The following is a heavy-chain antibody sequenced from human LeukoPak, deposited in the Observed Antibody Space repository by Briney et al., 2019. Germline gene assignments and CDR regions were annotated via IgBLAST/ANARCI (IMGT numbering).Heavy chain of an antibody. J-gene: IGHJ4*02. V-gene: IGHV4-34*01. D-gene: IGHD6-13*01. CDR2: INHSGST. Sequence: SETLSLTCAVYGGSFSGYYWSWIRQPPGKGLEWIGEINHSGSTNYNPSLKSRVTISVDTSKNQFSLKLSSVTAADTAVYYCARGGGYSSSWYWGYRGQGTLVTVSS. CDR1: GGSFSGYY. CDR3: ARGGGYSSSWYWGY.